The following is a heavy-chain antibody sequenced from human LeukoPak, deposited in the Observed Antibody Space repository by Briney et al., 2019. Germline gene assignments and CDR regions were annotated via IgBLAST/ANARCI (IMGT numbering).Heavy chain of an antibody. V-gene: IGHV4-59*08. CDR3: ARYRSTVTHDGFDI. J-gene: IGHJ3*02. Sequence: SETLSLTCTVYGGSISSSFRSWIRPPPGNGLEWIGYIYYIGSTHYDPSLKSRVTISVDTSKNQFSLKLTSVTAADTAVYYCARYRSTVTHDGFDIWGQGTMVTVSS. D-gene: IGHD4-17*01. CDR2: IYYIGST. CDR1: GGSISSSF.